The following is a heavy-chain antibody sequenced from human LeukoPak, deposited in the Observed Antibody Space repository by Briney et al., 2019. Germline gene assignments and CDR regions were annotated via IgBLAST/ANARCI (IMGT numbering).Heavy chain of an antibody. CDR2: IYHSGST. J-gene: IGHJ6*02. CDR3: ARQTTSSGMDV. CDR1: GGSISSGGYS. D-gene: IGHD4-11*01. V-gene: IGHV4-30-2*01. Sequence: SETLSLTCAVSGGSISSGGYSWSWIRQPPGKGLEWIGYIYHSGSTYYNLSLKSRVTISVDRSKNQFSLKLSSVTAADTAVYYCARQTTSSGMDVWGQGTTVTVSS.